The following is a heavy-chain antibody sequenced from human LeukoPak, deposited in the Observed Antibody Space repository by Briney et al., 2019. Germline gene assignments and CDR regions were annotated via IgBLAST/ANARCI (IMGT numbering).Heavy chain of an antibody. J-gene: IGHJ6*03. D-gene: IGHD5-12*01. CDR3: ARGDLGGYDSESEHYYYMDV. V-gene: IGHV4-59*01. CDR2: IYYSGST. CDR1: GGSISSYY. Sequence: SETLSLTCTVSGGSISSYYWSWIRQPPGKGLEWIGYIYYSGSTNYNPSLKSRVTISVDTSKNQFSLKLSSVTAADTAVYYCARGDLGGYDSESEHYYYMDVWGKGTTVTVSS.